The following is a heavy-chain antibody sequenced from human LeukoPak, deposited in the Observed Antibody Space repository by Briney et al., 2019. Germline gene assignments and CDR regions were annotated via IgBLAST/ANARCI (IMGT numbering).Heavy chain of an antibody. CDR1: GGTFSSYA. CDR3: AREANYYGSGSRHDAFDI. J-gene: IGHJ3*02. V-gene: IGHV1-69*05. D-gene: IGHD3-10*01. CDR2: IIPIVGTA. Sequence: ASVKVSCKASGGTFSSYALSWVRQAPGQGREWMGGIIPIVGTANYAQNFQGRVTLTTDESTSKAYMELSSLRSEDTAVYYCAREANYYGSGSRHDAFDIWGQGTMVTVSS.